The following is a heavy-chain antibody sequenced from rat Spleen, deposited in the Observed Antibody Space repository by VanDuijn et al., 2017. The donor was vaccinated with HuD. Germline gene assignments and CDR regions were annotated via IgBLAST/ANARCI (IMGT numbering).Heavy chain of an antibody. V-gene: IGHV2-63*01. J-gene: IGHJ2*01. CDR3: TIHPRY. D-gene: IGHD3-1*01. CDR1: GFSLIRYN. Sequence: QVQLKESGPGLVQPSQTLSLTCPVSGFSLIRYNVHCVRQPTGKGLEWMGRMRYNVDTSYSSALKFRLSISRDTSKNQVFLKMNSLQTDDTGTYYCTIHPRYWGQGVMVTVSS. CDR2: MRYNVDT.